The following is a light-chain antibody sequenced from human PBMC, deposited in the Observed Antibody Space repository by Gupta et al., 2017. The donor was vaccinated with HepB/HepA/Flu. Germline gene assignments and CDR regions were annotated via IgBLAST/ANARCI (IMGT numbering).Light chain of an antibody. CDR1: TGAVTSGYY. CDR2: STS. Sequence: QTVVTPAPSLTVSPGGTVTLTCASSTGAVTSGYYPDWFQQTPGQAPRALIYSTSNTTAPAPAPSSASSPGGKAALTLSGVQAEAEDEYYCQLYYGGAWVFGGGTKLTVL. J-gene: IGLJ3*02. CDR3: QLYYGGAWV. V-gene: IGLV7-43*01.